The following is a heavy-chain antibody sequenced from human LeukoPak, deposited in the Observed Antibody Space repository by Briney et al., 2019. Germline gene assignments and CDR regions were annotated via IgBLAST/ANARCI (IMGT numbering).Heavy chain of an antibody. CDR1: GDSITSYY. CDR2: IYYRGST. D-gene: IGHD6-13*01. J-gene: IGHJ4*02. Sequence: SSETLSLTCTVSGDSITSYYWSWIRQPPGKGLEWIGYIYYRGSTNYNPSLKSRVTMSVDTSKNQFSLKLSSVAAADAAVYCCARVGGSTWYFGYWGQGTLVTVSS. V-gene: IGHV4-59*01. CDR3: ARVGGSTWYFGY.